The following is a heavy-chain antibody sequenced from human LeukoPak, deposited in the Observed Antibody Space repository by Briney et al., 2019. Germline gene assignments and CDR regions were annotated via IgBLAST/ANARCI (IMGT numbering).Heavy chain of an antibody. V-gene: IGHV3-48*03. CDR2: ISSSGSTI. CDR1: GFTFSSYE. Sequence: TGGSLRLSCAASGFTFSSYEMNWVRQAPGKGLEWVSYISSSGSTIYYADSVKGRFTISRDNSENTLYLQMNSLRAEDTAIYYCAKNGDRGAYCSGGSCYPYYYYYMDVWGKGTTVTISS. J-gene: IGHJ6*03. CDR3: AKNGDRGAYCSGGSCYPYYYYYMDV. D-gene: IGHD2-15*01.